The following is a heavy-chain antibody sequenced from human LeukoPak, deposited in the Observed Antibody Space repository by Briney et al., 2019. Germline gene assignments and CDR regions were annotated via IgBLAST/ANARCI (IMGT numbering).Heavy chain of an antibody. J-gene: IGHJ3*02. Sequence: SETLSLTCTVSGGSISSYYWSWLRQPPGKGLEWIGYIYYSGSTNYNPSLKSRVTISVDTSKNQFSLKLSSVTAAAPAVYYCAREIGQRFGAFDIWGQGTMVTVSS. V-gene: IGHV4-59*01. D-gene: IGHD3-10*01. CDR2: IYYSGST. CDR3: AREIGQRFGAFDI. CDR1: GGSISSYY.